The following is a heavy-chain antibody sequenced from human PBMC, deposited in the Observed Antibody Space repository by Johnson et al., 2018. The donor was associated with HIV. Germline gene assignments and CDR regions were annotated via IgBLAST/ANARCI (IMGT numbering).Heavy chain of an antibody. J-gene: IGHJ3*02. D-gene: IGHD2-15*01. CDR2: IKQDGSET. V-gene: IGHV3-7*03. Sequence: VQLVESGGGVQRPGGPLRLSCAASGFSFRSYWMSWVRQAPGKGLEWVANIKQDGSETFYADSVKGRFTISRDNAKNSLYLQMNSLKTEDTAVYYCTRSQDIKDIVVVVAAPLAFDIWGQGTMVTVSS. CDR1: GFSFRSYW. CDR3: TRSQDIKDIVVVVAAPLAFDI.